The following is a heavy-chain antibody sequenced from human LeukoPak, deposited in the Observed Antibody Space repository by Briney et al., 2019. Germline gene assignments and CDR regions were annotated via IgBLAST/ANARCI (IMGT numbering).Heavy chain of an antibody. J-gene: IGHJ4*02. V-gene: IGHV1-18*01. D-gene: IGHD3-22*01. Sequence: GASVKVSCKASGYTFTSYGISWLRQAPGQGLEWMGWISAYNGNTNYAQKLQGRVTMTTDTSTSTAYMELGSLRSDDTAVYYCARDQSFMGYYYDSSGYWGQGTLVTVSS. CDR2: ISAYNGNT. CDR1: GYTFTSYG. CDR3: ARDQSFMGYYYDSSGY.